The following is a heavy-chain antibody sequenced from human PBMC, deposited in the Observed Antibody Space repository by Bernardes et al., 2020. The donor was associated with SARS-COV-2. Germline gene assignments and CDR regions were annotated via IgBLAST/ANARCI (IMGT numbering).Heavy chain of an antibody. Sequence: ASLKVYCKASGYTFTTYGIGWVRQAPGHGLEWLGWISGYNGNTNYARHLQDRVSMTIDISTNTAFMELRRLRSDDTAVYYCARVEGFCSGGTCFSLFYFDHWGQGTLVSVSS. CDR1: GYTFTTYG. J-gene: IGHJ4*02. CDR3: ARVEGFCSGGTCFSLFYFDH. D-gene: IGHD2-15*01. V-gene: IGHV1-18*04. CDR2: ISGYNGNT.